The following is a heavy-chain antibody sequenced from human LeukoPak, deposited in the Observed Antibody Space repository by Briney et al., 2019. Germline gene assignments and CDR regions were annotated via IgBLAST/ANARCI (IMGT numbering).Heavy chain of an antibody. Sequence: LPETLSLTCTVSGGSISSHYWSWIRQPPGKGLEWIAYLFDSVNTKDNPSLQSRLTLLADTSKNQFSLRLSSVTAADTAVYYCATIKRGSIFGYFDFWGQGIKVTVSS. CDR3: ATIKRGSIFGYFDF. J-gene: IGHJ4*02. V-gene: IGHV4-59*11. D-gene: IGHD5-18*01. CDR1: GGSISSHY. CDR2: LFDSVNT.